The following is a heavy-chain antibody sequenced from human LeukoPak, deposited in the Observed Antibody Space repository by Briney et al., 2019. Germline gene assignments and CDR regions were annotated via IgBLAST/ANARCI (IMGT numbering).Heavy chain of an antibody. CDR1: GYTFTGYY. Sequence: GASVKVSCKASGYTFTGYYMHWVRQAPGQGLEWMGWINPNSGGTNYAQKFQGRVTMTRDTSISTAYMELSRLRSDDTAVYYCASPTMPYHYYGMDVWGQGTTVTVSS. CDR3: ASPTMPYHYYGMDV. CDR2: INPNSGGT. V-gene: IGHV1-2*02. D-gene: IGHD2-2*01. J-gene: IGHJ6*02.